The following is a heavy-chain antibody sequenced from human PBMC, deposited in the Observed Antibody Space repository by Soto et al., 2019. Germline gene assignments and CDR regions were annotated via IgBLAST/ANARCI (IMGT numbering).Heavy chain of an antibody. V-gene: IGHV3-15*07. J-gene: IGHJ4*02. Sequence: GGSLRLSCAASGFTFTNAWINWVRQAPGKGLEWVGRIKSKTDGGTTDYAEPVKGRFAISRDDSKNKVYLQMNSLKIDDSAVYYCTTDSYSTIIIVRFDYWGQGTLVTVSS. CDR1: GFTFTNAW. CDR3: TTDSYSTIIIVRFDY. CDR2: IKSKTDGGTT. D-gene: IGHD3-22*01.